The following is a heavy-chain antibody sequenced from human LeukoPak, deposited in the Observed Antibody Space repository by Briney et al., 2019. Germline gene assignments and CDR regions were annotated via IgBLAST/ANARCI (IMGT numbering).Heavy chain of an antibody. V-gene: IGHV3-66*02. D-gene: IGHD3-3*01. CDR3: VRDLTIFGVFRRVRTLDYMDV. CDR2: IYSGGST. Sequence: GGSLRLSCAASGFTVSSNYMSWVRQAPGKGLEWVSAIYSGGSTYYADSVKGRFTISRDNSKNTLYLQMNSLRAEDTAVYYCVRDLTIFGVFRRVRTLDYMDVWGKGTTVAVSS. CDR1: GFTVSSNY. J-gene: IGHJ6*03.